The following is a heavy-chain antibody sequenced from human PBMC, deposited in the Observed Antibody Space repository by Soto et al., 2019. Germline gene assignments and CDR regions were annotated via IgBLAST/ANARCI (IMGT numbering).Heavy chain of an antibody. J-gene: IGHJ4*02. Sequence: TGGSLRLSCAASGFTFSSYAMHWVRQAPGKGLEWVAVISYDGSNKYYADSVKGRFTISRDNSKNTLYLQMNSLRAEDTAVYYCARDTQHSCGGDCLGYWGQGTLVTVSS. CDR3: ARDTQHSCGGDCLGY. CDR1: GFTFSSYA. CDR2: ISYDGSNK. D-gene: IGHD2-21*01. V-gene: IGHV3-30-3*01.